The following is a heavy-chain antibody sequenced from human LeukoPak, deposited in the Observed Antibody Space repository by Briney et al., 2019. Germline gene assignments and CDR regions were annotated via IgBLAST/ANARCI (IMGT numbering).Heavy chain of an antibody. V-gene: IGHV3-64*01. Sequence: GGSLRLSCAASGFMFSNYDMHWVRQAPGKGLEYVSHISTNGGSTYYAISVKGRFTISRDNSKNTLYLQMGSLSAEDMAVYYCARGRGYIYGYDYWGQGTLVTVSS. D-gene: IGHD5-18*01. J-gene: IGHJ4*02. CDR2: ISTNGGST. CDR3: ARGRGYIYGYDY. CDR1: GFMFSNYD.